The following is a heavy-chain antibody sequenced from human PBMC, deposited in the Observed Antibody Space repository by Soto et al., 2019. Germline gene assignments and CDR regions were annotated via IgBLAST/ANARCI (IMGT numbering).Heavy chain of an antibody. CDR1: GGTFSSYA. Sequence: GASVKVSCKASGGTFSSYAISWVRQAPRQGLEWMGGIIPIFGTANYAQKFQGRVTITADESTSTAYMELSSLRSEDTAVYYCAREPGAHDSSGYYASYWGQGTLVTVSS. V-gene: IGHV1-69*13. D-gene: IGHD3-22*01. CDR3: AREPGAHDSSGYYASY. CDR2: IIPIFGTA. J-gene: IGHJ4*02.